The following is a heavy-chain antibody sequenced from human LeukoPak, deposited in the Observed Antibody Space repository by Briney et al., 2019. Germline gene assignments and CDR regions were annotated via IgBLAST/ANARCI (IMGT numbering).Heavy chain of an antibody. CDR2: IKQDGSEK. J-gene: IGHJ5*02. V-gene: IGHV3-7*01. CDR3: ARAPGYDFWSGYSNWFDP. Sequence: GRSLRLSCAASGFTFSSYAMHWVRQAPGKGLEWVANIKQDGSEKYYVDSVKGRFTISRDNAKNSLYLQMNSLRAEDTAVHYCARAPGYDFWSGYSNWFDPWGQGTLVTVSS. D-gene: IGHD3-3*01. CDR1: GFTFSSYA.